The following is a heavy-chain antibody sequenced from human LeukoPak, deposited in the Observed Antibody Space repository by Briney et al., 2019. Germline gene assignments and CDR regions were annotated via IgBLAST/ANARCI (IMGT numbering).Heavy chain of an antibody. J-gene: IGHJ4*02. CDR3: AKDEAAAGVDFDY. D-gene: IGHD6-13*01. Sequence: GGSLRLSCAASGFTFSNAWMSWVRQAPGKGLEWVAFIRSDGSVKYYADSVRGRFTISRDNSKNTLYLQMNSLRAEDTAVYYCAKDEAAAGVDFDYWGQGTLVTVYS. CDR1: GFTFSNAW. CDR2: IRSDGSVK. V-gene: IGHV3-30*02.